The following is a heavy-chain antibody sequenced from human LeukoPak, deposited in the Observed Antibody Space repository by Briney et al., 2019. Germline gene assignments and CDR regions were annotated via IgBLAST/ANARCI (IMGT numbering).Heavy chain of an antibody. V-gene: IGHV3-15*01. J-gene: IGHJ4*02. CDR2: IKSKTDGGTT. Sequence: PGGSLRLSCAASGFTFSNAWMSWVRQAPGKGLEWVGRIKSKTDGGTTDYAAPVKGRFTISRDDSKNTLYLQMNSLKTEDTAVYYCTTVCGSGGTCYSYSFDYWGQGTLVTVSS. CDR3: TTVCGSGGTCYSYSFDY. D-gene: IGHD2-15*01. CDR1: GFTFSNAW.